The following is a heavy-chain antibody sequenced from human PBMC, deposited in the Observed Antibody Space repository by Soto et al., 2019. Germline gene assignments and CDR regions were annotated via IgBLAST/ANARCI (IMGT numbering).Heavy chain of an antibody. V-gene: IGHV4-59*01. CDR2: IYYSGST. CDR1: GGSISSYF. D-gene: IGHD2-21*02. CDR3: ARDNCGGDCYSFFASGAFDI. J-gene: IGHJ3*02. Sequence: PSETLSLSCTVSGGSISSYFWSWIRQHPGKGLEWIGYIYYSGSTNYNPSLKSRVTISVDTSKNQFSLKLSSVTAADTAVYYCARDNCGGDCYSFFASGAFDIWGQGTMVTVSS.